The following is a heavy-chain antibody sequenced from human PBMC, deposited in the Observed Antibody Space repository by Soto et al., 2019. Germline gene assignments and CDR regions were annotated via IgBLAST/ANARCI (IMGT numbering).Heavy chain of an antibody. V-gene: IGHV4-34*01. D-gene: IGHD3-16*02. CDR1: GGSISSYY. Sequence: SETLSLTCTVSGGSISSYYWTWIRQPPGKGLEWIGEINHSGSTNYNPSLKSRVTISVDTSKNQFSLKLSSVTAADTAVYYCARGFGGVIVSRRTLDAFDIWGQGTMVTVSS. J-gene: IGHJ3*02. CDR2: INHSGST. CDR3: ARGFGGVIVSRRTLDAFDI.